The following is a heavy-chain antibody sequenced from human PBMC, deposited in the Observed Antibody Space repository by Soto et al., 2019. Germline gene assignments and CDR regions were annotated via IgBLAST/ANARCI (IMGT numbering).Heavy chain of an antibody. V-gene: IGHV3-23*01. D-gene: IGHD4-17*01. CDR1: GFTFSSYA. Sequence: PGGSLRLSCAASGFTFSSYAMSWVRQAPGKGLEWVSAISGSGGSTYYADSVKGRFTISRDNSKNTLYLQMNSLRAEDTAVYYCAKVNGVPVTTFYCGMDVWGQGTTVTVSS. CDR3: AKVNGVPVTTFYCGMDV. CDR2: ISGSGGST. J-gene: IGHJ6*02.